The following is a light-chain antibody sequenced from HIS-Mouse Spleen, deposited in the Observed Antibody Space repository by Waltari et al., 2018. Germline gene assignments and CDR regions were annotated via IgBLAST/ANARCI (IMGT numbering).Light chain of an antibody. CDR3: CSYAGSSTLV. J-gene: IGLJ2*01. CDR2: EGS. CDR1: SSDVGSYNL. Sequence: QSALTQPASVSGSPGQSITISCTGTSSDVGSYNLVSWYQPHPGKAPKLRIYEGSKRHSGVSNRSSGSKSGNTASLTISGLQAEDEADYYCCSYAGSSTLVFGGGTKLTVL. V-gene: IGLV2-23*01.